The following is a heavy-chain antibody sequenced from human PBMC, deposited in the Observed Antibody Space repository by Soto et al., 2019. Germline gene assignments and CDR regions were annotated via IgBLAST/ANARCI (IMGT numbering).Heavy chain of an antibody. CDR3: ARGYSRGYYYYGMDV. CDR2: IYHSGST. D-gene: IGHD4-4*01. Sequence: SETLSLTCAVSGGSISSSNWWSWVRQPPGKGLEWIGEIYHSGSTNYNPSLKSRVTISVDKSKNQFSLKLSSVTAADTAVYYCARGYSRGYYYYGMDVWGQGTTVTVSS. V-gene: IGHV4-4*02. CDR1: GGSISSSNW. J-gene: IGHJ6*02.